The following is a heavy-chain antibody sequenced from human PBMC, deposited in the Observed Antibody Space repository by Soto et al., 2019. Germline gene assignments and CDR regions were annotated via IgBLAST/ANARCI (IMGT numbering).Heavy chain of an antibody. V-gene: IGHV3-30*18. J-gene: IGHJ6*02. Sequence: GGSLRLSCAASGFTFSSYGVHWVRQAPGEGLEWVAVISYDGSNKYYADSVKGRFTISRDNSKNTLYLQMSSLRAEDTAVYYCVKDGSSGWPYFYDMDVWGQGTTVTVSS. CDR1: GFTFSSYG. D-gene: IGHD6-19*01. CDR2: ISYDGSNK. CDR3: VKDGSSGWPYFYDMDV.